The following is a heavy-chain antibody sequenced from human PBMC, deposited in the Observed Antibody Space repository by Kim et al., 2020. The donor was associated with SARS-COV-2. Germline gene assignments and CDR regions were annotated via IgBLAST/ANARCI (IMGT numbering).Heavy chain of an antibody. Sequence: SLKSRVTISVDTSKNQFSLKLSSVTAADTAVYYCARGPRGSGSYYSPFDYWGQGTLVTVSS. D-gene: IGHD3-10*01. V-gene: IGHV4-34*01. J-gene: IGHJ4*02. CDR3: ARGPRGSGSYYSPFDY.